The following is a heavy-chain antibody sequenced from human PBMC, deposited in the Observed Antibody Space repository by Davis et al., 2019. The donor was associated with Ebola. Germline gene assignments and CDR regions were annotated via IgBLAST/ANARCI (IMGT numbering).Heavy chain of an antibody. CDR3: AFLTHSGYSSNLGDY. V-gene: IGHV5-10-1*01. D-gene: IGHD6-13*01. CDR1: GYSFTSYW. CDR2: IDPSDSYT. J-gene: IGHJ4*02. Sequence: GESLKISCKGSGYSFTSYWISWVRQMPGKGLEWMGRIDPSDSYTNYSPSFQGHVTISADKSISTAYLQWSSLKASDTAMYYCAFLTHSGYSSNLGDYWGQGTLVTVSS.